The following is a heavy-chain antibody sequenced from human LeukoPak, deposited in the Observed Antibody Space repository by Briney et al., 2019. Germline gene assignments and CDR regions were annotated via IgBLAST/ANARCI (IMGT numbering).Heavy chain of an antibody. D-gene: IGHD2-21*01. Sequence: GGSLRLSCAASGFTFSSYWMSWVRQAPGKGLEWVANIKQDGSEKYYVDSVKGRFTISRDNAKNSLYLQMNSLRAEDTAVYYCARDLAYFGARFDPWGQGTLVTVSS. V-gene: IGHV3-7*03. CDR2: IKQDGSEK. CDR1: GFTFSSYW. CDR3: ARDLAYFGARFDP. J-gene: IGHJ5*02.